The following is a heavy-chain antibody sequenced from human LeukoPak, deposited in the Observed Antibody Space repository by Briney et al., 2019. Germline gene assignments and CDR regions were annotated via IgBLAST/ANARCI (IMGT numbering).Heavy chain of an antibody. CDR3: ARGPTNGQAFDY. V-gene: IGHV3-7*01. J-gene: IGHJ4*02. CDR1: GFTFSSSW. D-gene: IGHD2-8*01. CDR2: IREDGSEK. Sequence: GGSLRLSCVASGFTFSSSWMTWVRQAPGKGLEWVASIREDGSEKTSVDSVKGRFTISRDNAKNSLYLQMDSLRAEDTAVYYCARGPTNGQAFDYWGPGTLVSVSS.